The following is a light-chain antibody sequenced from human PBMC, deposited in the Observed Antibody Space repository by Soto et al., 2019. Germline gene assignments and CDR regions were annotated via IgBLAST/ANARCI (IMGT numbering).Light chain of an antibody. CDR3: PQPNSYPIR. CDR1: QSLTTW. CDR2: DAS. V-gene: IGKV1-5*01. Sequence: DIQMYKSPSTVSASVGDRVTITCRASQSLTTWVAWYQQKPGKAPKVLIYDASNLESGVPSRFSGSGSGTDFTLTISCLQAEDFATYNCPQPNSYPIRFGHGTRLE. J-gene: IGKJ5*01.